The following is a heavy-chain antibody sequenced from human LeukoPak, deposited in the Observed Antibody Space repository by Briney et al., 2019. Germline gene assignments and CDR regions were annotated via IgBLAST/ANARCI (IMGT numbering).Heavy chain of an antibody. J-gene: IGHJ4*02. CDR3: ARGLFASGSYYNFFDY. D-gene: IGHD3-10*01. CDR2: IFNGGST. Sequence: QPGGSLRLSCAASGFTVSSKYMSWVRQAPGKGLEWVSVIFNGGSTYYADSVKGRFTISTDNSKNMLYLQMNSLRAEDTAVYYCARGLFASGSYYNFFDYLAQGTLVTVSS. V-gene: IGHV3-66*01. CDR1: GFTVSSKY.